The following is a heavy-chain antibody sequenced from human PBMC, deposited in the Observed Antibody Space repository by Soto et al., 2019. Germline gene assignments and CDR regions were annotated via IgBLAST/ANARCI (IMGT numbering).Heavy chain of an antibody. D-gene: IGHD3-22*01. CDR1: GVTFIYYG. CDR3: ARDADTSGHYSHFDS. CDR2: IHSHGNNE. J-gene: IGHJ4*02. Sequence: GGSLRLSCTTSGVTFIYYGIHWVRQTPGKGLSWLAVIHSHGNNEYHADSVQGRFTISRDNSKNTVYLQMNSLRAEDTAIYYCARDADTSGHYSHFDSWGQGTLVTVSS. V-gene: IGHV3-33*08.